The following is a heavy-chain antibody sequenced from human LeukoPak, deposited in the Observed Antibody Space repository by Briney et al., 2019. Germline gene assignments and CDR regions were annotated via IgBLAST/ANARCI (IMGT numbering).Heavy chain of an antibody. CDR2: IYHSGST. D-gene: IGHD3-22*01. V-gene: IGHV4-30-2*01. Sequence: SQTLSLTCTVSGGSISSGGYYWSWIRQPPGKGLEWIGYIYHSGSTYYNPSLKSRVTISVDRSKNQFSLKLSSVTAADTAVYYCARVVITTYHYFDYWGQGTLVTVSS. CDR3: ARVVITTYHYFDY. J-gene: IGHJ4*02. CDR1: GGSISSGGYY.